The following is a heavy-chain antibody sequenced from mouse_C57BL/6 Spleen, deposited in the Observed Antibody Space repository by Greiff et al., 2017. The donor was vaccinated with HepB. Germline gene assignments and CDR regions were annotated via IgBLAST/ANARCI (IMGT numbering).Heavy chain of an antibody. D-gene: IGHD2-1*01. CDR3: ASYYGIPYYAMDY. Sequence: VMLVESGPGLVAPSQSLSITCTVSGFSLTSYAISWVRQPPGKGLEWLGVIWTGGGTNYNSALKSRLSISKDNSKSQVFLKMNSLQTDDTARYYCASYYGIPYYAMDYWGQGTSVTVSS. CDR2: IWTGGGT. CDR1: GFSLTSYA. J-gene: IGHJ4*01. V-gene: IGHV2-9-1*01.